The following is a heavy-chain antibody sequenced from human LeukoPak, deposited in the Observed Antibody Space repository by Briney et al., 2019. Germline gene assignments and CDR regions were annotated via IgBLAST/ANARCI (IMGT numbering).Heavy chain of an antibody. CDR2: INPNSGGT. CDR1: GYTFTGYY. Sequence: ASVKVSCKASGYTFTGYYMHWVRQAPGQGLGWMGWINPNSGGTNYAQKFQGRVTMTRDTSISTAYMELSRLRSDDTAVYYCARGPRGWYCSSTSCYEDYYFDYWGQGTLVTVSS. J-gene: IGHJ4*02. D-gene: IGHD2-2*01. CDR3: ARGPRGWYCSSTSCYEDYYFDY. V-gene: IGHV1-2*02.